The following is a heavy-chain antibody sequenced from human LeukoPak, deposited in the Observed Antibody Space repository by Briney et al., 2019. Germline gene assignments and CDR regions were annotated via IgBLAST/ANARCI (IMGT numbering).Heavy chain of an antibody. D-gene: IGHD6-19*01. CDR1: GYSIRSSNW. CDR2: IYYSGST. V-gene: IGHV4-28*01. CDR3: ARNAPGYSSGWPVPPYYYRMDV. Sequence: PSDTLSLTCAVSGYSIRSSNWWGWIRQPPGKGLEWIGYIYYSGSTYYNPSLKSRVTMSVDTSKNQFSLKLSSVTAVDTAVYYCARNAPGYSSGWPVPPYYYRMDVWGKGTTVTVSS. J-gene: IGHJ6*04.